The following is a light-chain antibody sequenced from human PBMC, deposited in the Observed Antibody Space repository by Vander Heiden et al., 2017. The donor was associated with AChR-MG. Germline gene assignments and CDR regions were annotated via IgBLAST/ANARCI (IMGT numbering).Light chain of an antibody. CDR3: QQLKRYPLT. V-gene: IGKV1-9*01. Sequence: IQLTQSPSSLSASIGDRVTIPCRASQAIGSYLVWYQQNPGKAPKLLIHGDVTLQSGVPSRCSGSGSGTDFTLTISRLQPEDFATYYCQQLKRYPLTFGGGTKVEIK. CDR1: QAIGSY. CDR2: GDV. J-gene: IGKJ4*01.